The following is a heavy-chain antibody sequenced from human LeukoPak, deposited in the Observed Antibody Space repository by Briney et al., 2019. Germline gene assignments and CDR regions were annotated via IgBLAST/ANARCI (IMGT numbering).Heavy chain of an antibody. CDR3: AKVLSSSWFGGDKYYFDY. CDR1: GFTFSSYG. J-gene: IGHJ4*02. V-gene: IGHV3-30*02. Sequence: GGSLRLSCAASGFTFSSYGMHWVRQAPGKGLEWVAFIRYDGSNKYYADSVKGRFTISRDNSKNTLYLQMNSLRAEDTAVYYCAKVLSSSWFGGDKYYFDYWGQGTLVTVSS. D-gene: IGHD6-13*01. CDR2: IRYDGSNK.